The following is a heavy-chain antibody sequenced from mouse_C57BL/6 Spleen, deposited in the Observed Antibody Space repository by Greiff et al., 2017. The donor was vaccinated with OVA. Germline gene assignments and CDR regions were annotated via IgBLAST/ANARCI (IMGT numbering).Heavy chain of an antibody. Sequence: QVQLKQSGAELARPGASVKMSCKASGYTFTSYTMHWVKQRPGQGLEWIGYINPSSGYTKYNQKFKDKATLTADKSSSTAYMQLSSLTSEESAVYYCARPSTVVATDYAMDYWGQGTSVTVSS. CDR3: ARPSTVVATDYAMDY. D-gene: IGHD1-1*01. CDR2: INPSSGYT. J-gene: IGHJ4*01. V-gene: IGHV1-4*01. CDR1: GYTFTSYT.